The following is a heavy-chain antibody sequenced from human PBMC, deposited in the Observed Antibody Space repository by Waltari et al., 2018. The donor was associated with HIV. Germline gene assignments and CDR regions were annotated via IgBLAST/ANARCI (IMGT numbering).Heavy chain of an antibody. V-gene: IGHV1-8*01. Sequence: QVQLDQSGAEVKKPGASVKVSCKASGYTFTSYDIFWVRQGTGQGLEGMGRTNPHTGTTTYAQKFQGRDTMTRKTPLTTAYMELSSLGSEDTAVYYCARVRRPSGSYYLSYWGQGTLVTVSS. D-gene: IGHD1-26*01. J-gene: IGHJ4*02. CDR3: ARVRRPSGSYYLSY. CDR1: GYTFTSYD. CDR2: TNPHTGTT.